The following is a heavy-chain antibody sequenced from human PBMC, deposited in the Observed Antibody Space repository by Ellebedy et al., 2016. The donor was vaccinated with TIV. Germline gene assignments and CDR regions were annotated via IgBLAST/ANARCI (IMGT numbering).Heavy chain of an antibody. CDR2: FDPEDGET. J-gene: IGHJ3*02. Sequence: ASVKVSXXVSGYTLTELSMHWVRQAPGKGLEWMGGFDPEDGETIYAQKFQGRVTMTEDTSTDTAYMELSSLRSEDTAVYYCATCCRDGEAFDIWGQGTMVTVSS. CDR3: ATCCRDGEAFDI. V-gene: IGHV1-24*01. D-gene: IGHD5-24*01. CDR1: GYTLTELS.